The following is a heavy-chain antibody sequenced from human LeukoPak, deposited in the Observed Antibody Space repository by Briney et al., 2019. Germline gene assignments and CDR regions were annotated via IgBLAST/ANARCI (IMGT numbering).Heavy chain of an antibody. D-gene: IGHD3-22*01. V-gene: IGHV1-46*01. J-gene: IGHJ4*02. CDR2: INPSGGDT. CDR3: ARPPYYYDSSGPWDY. CDR1: GYTFTSYG. Sequence: ASVKVSCKTSGYTFTSYGVSWVRQAPGQELEWMGKINPSGGDTVYAQKFLARVTMTRDTSTSTVYMELGSLRSEDTAVYYCARPPYYYDSSGPWDYWGQGTLVTVSS.